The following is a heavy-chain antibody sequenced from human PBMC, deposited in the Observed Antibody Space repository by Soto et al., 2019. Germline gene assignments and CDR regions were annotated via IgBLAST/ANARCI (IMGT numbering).Heavy chain of an antibody. CDR3: ARHRSLLESSGWRYFDY. J-gene: IGHJ4*02. V-gene: IGHV5-51*01. D-gene: IGHD6-19*01. CDR2: IYPGDSDT. CDR1: GYSFTSYW. Sequence: PGESLKISCKGSGYSFTSYWIGWVRQMPGKGLEWMGIIYPGDSDTRYSPSFQGQVTISADKSISTAYLQWSSLKASDTAMYYCARHRSLLESSGWRYFDYWGQGTQVTVSS.